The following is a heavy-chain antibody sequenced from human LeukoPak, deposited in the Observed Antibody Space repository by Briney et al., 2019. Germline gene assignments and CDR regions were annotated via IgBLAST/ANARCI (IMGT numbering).Heavy chain of an antibody. V-gene: IGHV3-9*03. J-gene: IGHJ4*02. CDR1: GFTFDDYA. D-gene: IGHD6-19*01. CDR3: AKGVAEAVADFVDY. CDR2: ISWNSGSI. Sequence: GGSLRLSCAASGFTFDDYAMHWVRQVPGKGLEWVSGISWNSGSIGYADSVKGRFTISRDNAKNSLYLQMNSLRAEDMALYYCAKGVAEAVADFVDYWGQGTLVTVSS.